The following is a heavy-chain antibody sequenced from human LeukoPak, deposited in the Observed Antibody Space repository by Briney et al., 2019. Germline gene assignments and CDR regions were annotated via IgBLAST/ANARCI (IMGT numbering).Heavy chain of an antibody. J-gene: IGHJ6*03. CDR1: GFTFSSDA. Sequence: GGSLRLSCEASGFTFSSDAMNWVRHAPGKGLEWVSAISGSGSSPYYADSVKGRFTVSRDNTKNTLYLQMSSLRVEDTALYYCAKGRLRGRGGYHYYYMDVWGKGTAVTISS. CDR3: AKGRLRGRGGYHYYYMDV. V-gene: IGHV3-23*01. CDR2: ISGSGSSP. D-gene: IGHD2-15*01.